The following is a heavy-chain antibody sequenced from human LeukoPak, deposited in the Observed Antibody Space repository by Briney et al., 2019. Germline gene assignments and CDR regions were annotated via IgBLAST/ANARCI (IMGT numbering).Heavy chain of an antibody. J-gene: IGHJ4*02. Sequence: SETLSLTCAVYGGAFSGYYWSWIRQPPGKGLEWIGEINHSGDTKYNLSLKSRVSMSVDVSKDQFSLKLTSLTAADTAVYYCARGSRNYNNYEGADYWGQGTLVTVSS. CDR3: ARGSRNYNNYEGADY. CDR1: GGAFSGYY. CDR2: INHSGDT. V-gene: IGHV4-34*01. D-gene: IGHD4-11*01.